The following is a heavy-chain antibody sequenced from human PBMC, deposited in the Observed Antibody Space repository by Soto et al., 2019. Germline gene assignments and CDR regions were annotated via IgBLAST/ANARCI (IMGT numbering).Heavy chain of an antibody. CDR3: AREPATAKPEGVDF. V-gene: IGHV1-2*02. CDR2: INPNSGGT. CDR1: GYTFSDYY. Sequence: ASVKVSCKASGYTFSDYYMHWVRQAPGQGLEWMGWINPNSGGTKYAPKFQGGVTMTRDTSITTAYMELSRLRSGDTAVYYCAREPATAKPEGVDFWGQGTLVTVSS. J-gene: IGHJ4*02. D-gene: IGHD1-1*01.